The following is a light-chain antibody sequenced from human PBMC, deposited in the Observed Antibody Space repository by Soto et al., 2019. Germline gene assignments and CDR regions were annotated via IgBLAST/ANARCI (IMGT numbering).Light chain of an antibody. CDR3: QQYSGSPRT. J-gene: IGKJ3*01. CDR2: SAS. V-gene: IGKV3-20*01. Sequence: PGERATLSCRASRTVDGNYLAWYHQKPGQAPRLLIHSASTRAPGIPDRFSASGAGTDFTLTISRLEPEDSAVYYCQQYSGSPRTFGPGTKVEIK. CDR1: RTVDGNY.